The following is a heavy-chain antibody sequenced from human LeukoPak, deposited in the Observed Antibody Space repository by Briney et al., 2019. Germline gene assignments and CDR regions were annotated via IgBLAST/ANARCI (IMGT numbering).Heavy chain of an antibody. Sequence: PSETLSLTCTVSGGSISSSSYYWGWIRQPPGKGLEWIGYIYYSGSTNYNPSLKSRVTISVDTSKNQFSLKLSSVTAADTAVYYCARDKGYSYGYISGRNDAFDIWGQGTMVTVSS. J-gene: IGHJ3*02. V-gene: IGHV4-61*01. CDR1: GGSISSSSYY. CDR2: IYYSGST. CDR3: ARDKGYSYGYISGRNDAFDI. D-gene: IGHD5-18*01.